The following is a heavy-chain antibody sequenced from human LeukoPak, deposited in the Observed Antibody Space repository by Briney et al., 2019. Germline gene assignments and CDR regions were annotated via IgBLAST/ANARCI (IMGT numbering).Heavy chain of an antibody. D-gene: IGHD2-2*02. CDR2: IIPILGIA. J-gene: IGHJ4*02. CDR1: GGTFSSYT. V-gene: IGHV1-69*04. Sequence: GASVKVSCKASGGTFSSYTISWVRQAPGQGLEWMGRIIPILGIANYAQKFQGRVTITADKSTSTAYMELSSLRSEDTAVYYCAREYCSSTSCYTPFDYWGQGTLVTVSS. CDR3: AREYCSSTSCYTPFDY.